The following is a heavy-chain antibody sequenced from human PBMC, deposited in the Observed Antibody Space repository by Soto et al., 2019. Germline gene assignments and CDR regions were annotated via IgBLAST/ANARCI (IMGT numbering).Heavy chain of an antibody. V-gene: IGHV1-2*02. CDR3: ARDLSRHTWKWFDP. CDR1: GYTFTDHY. D-gene: IGHD1-1*01. Sequence: QVQLVQSGAEVKEPGASVKVSCRTSGYTFTDHYINWVRQAPGQGPEYMGWIHPNSGDTKYTQRFHGRVTMTRDTSISTAYMELRRLTSDDSAVYYCARDLSRHTWKWFDPWGQGTLVIVSS. J-gene: IGHJ5*02. CDR2: IHPNSGDT.